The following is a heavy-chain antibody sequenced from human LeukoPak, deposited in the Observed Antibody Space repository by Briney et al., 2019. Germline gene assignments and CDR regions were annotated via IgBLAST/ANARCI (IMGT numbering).Heavy chain of an antibody. D-gene: IGHD7-27*01. CDR3: ARELGFDAFDI. Sequence: SETLSLTCTVSGGSISSYYWSRIRQAAGKGLEWIGRLYTSGSTNYNPSLKSRLTMSVDSSKNQFSLKLSSVTAADTAVYYCARELGFDAFDIWGQGTLVTVSS. J-gene: IGHJ3*02. CDR1: GGSISSYY. CDR2: LYTSGST. V-gene: IGHV4-4*07.